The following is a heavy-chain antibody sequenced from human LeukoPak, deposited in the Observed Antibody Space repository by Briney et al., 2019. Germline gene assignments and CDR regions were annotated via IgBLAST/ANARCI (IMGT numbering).Heavy chain of an antibody. CDR3: ARQKSAYDSEFDY. CDR2: IYPGDSDT. J-gene: IGHJ4*02. D-gene: IGHD3-3*01. Sequence: GESLRISCKGSGYSFTSYWIGWVRQMPGKGLEWMGIIYPGDSDTRYSPSFQGQVTISADKSISTAYLQWSSLKASDTAMYYCARQKSAYDSEFDYWGQGTLVTVSS. CDR1: GYSFTSYW. V-gene: IGHV5-51*01.